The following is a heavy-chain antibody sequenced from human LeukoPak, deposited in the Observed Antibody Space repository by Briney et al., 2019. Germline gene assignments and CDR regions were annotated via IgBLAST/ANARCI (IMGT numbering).Heavy chain of an antibody. CDR3: AVIAVAEEIDY. D-gene: IGHD6-19*01. J-gene: IGHJ4*02. Sequence: SVKVSCKASGYTVTSYDINWVRQATGQGLEWSGWMNPNSGNTGYAQKFKGRVTMTRNTSKSKAYMELSSLSSEDTAVYYCAVIAVAEEIDYWGQGTLVTVSS. V-gene: IGHV1-8*01. CDR1: GYTVTSYD. CDR2: MNPNSGNT.